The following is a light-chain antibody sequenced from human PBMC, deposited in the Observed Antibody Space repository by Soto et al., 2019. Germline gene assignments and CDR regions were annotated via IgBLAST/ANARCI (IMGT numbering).Light chain of an antibody. V-gene: IGKV2-28*01. CDR3: MQSLQTPFT. CDR2: MGS. J-gene: IGKJ3*01. CDR1: QSLLHSIGYNY. Sequence: DIVMTQSPLSLPVTPGEPASISCRSSQSLLHSIGYNYVDWYLQKPGQSPQLLIYMGSNRASGVPDRFSGSGSGTDFTLKISRVEAEDVGVYYCMQSLQTPFTFGPGTKVDIK.